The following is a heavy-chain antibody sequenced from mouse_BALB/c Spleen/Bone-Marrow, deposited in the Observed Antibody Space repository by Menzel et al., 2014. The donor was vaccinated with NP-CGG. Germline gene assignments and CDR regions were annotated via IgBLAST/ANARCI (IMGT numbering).Heavy chain of an antibody. J-gene: IGHJ3*01. CDR3: ARGRFAY. V-gene: IGHV1-18*01. Sequence: VQLQQSGPELVKPGASVKIPCKTSGYTFTEYTIHWVKQSHGKSLEWIGNINPNIGGTTYNQKFKGKATLTVDMSSSTAYMDLRSLTSEDSAVYYCARGRFAYWGQGTLVTVSA. CDR2: INPNIGGT. CDR1: GYTFTEYT.